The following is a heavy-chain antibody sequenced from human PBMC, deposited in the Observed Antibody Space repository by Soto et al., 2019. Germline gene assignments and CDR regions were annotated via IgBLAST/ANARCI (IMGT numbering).Heavy chain of an antibody. J-gene: IGHJ6*02. CDR2: IDPSDSYT. CDR1: GYSFTSYW. CDR3: ARHKGVIYPDGYYYGMDV. D-gene: IGHD3-22*01. V-gene: IGHV5-10-1*01. Sequence: PGESLKISCKGSGYSFTSYWISWVRQMPGKGLEWMGRIDPSDSYTNYSPSFQGHVTISADKSISTAYLQWSSLKASDTAMYYCARHKGVIYPDGYYYGMDVWGQGTRVTVSS.